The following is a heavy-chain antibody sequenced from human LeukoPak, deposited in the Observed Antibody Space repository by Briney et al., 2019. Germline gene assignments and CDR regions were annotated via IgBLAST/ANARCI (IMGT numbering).Heavy chain of an antibody. D-gene: IGHD3-22*01. J-gene: IGHJ5*02. Sequence: ASVKVSCKASGYTFTSYGISWVRQAPGQGLEWMGWISAYNGNTNYAQKLQGRVTMTTDTSTSTAYMELGSLRSDDTAVYYCARSTAAYYDSSGYKWFDPWGQGTLVTVSS. CDR1: GYTFTSYG. CDR3: ARSTAAYYDSSGYKWFDP. V-gene: IGHV1-18*01. CDR2: ISAYNGNT.